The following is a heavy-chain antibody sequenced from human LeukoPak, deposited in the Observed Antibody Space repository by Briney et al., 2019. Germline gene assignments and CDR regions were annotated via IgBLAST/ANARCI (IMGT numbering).Heavy chain of an antibody. V-gene: IGHV3-7*03. Sequence: GGSLRLSCAASGFTFSSYWMSWVRQAPGKGLEWVANIKQDGSEKYYVDSVKGRFTISRDNAKNSLYLQMNSLRAEDTALYYCAKSPYDSSGYRDDAFDIWGQGTMVTVSS. D-gene: IGHD3-22*01. CDR1: GFTFSSYW. J-gene: IGHJ3*02. CDR2: IKQDGSEK. CDR3: AKSPYDSSGYRDDAFDI.